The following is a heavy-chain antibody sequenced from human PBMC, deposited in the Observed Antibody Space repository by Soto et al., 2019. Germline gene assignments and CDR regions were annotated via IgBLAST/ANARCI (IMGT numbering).Heavy chain of an antibody. CDR1: GGSVSSYY. V-gene: IGHV4-4*07. CDR2: IYTGGST. CDR3: ARASVGPPGGGSWTMPFDF. Sequence: PSETLSLTCSVSGGSVSSYYWSWIRQPAGKGLEWIGRIYTGGSTNYNPSLKSRVTMSVDTCKNQFSLRLTSVTAADTAVYYCARASVGPPGGGSWTMPFDFWGQGTLVTVSS. J-gene: IGHJ4*02. D-gene: IGHD2-15*01.